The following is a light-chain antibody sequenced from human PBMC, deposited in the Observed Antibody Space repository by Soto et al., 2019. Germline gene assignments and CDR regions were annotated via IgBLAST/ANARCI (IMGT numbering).Light chain of an antibody. CDR3: QQHNPYSPYT. CDR1: QSITHC. Sequence: DIQMTQSPSTLSASVGDRVTITCRASQSITHCLAWYQQKPGKAPKLLIFDASSLRSGVPSRFSGSGSGTEFTLTNSSLQPEDFATYYCQQHNPYSPYTFGQGTKLEIK. CDR2: DAS. V-gene: IGKV1-5*03. J-gene: IGKJ2*01.